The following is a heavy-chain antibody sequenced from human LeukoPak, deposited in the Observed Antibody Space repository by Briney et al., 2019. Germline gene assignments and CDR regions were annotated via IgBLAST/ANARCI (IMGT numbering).Heavy chain of an antibody. J-gene: IGHJ3*02. CDR2: IYYSGST. D-gene: IGHD2-2*01. Sequence: PSETLSLTCTVSGGSVSSGSYYWSWIRQPPGKGLEWIGYIYYSGSTNYNPSLKSRVTISVDTSKNQFSLKLSSVTAADTAVYYCAAVWAMAFDIWGQGTMVTVSS. V-gene: IGHV4-61*01. CDR3: AAVWAMAFDI. CDR1: GGSVSSGSYY.